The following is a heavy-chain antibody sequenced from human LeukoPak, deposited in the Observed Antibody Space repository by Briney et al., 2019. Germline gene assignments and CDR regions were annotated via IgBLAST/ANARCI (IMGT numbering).Heavy chain of an antibody. CDR1: VYTFTSYA. Sequence: ASVKVSCKASVYTFTSYAMHWVRQAPGQRLEWMGWINAGNGNTKYSQKFQGRVTITRDTSASTAYMELSSLRSEDTAVYYCARDSLPTYYYGSGSYYGYFQHWGQGTLVTVSS. CDR3: ARDSLPTYYYGSGSYYGYFQH. D-gene: IGHD3-10*01. J-gene: IGHJ1*01. V-gene: IGHV1-3*01. CDR2: INAGNGNT.